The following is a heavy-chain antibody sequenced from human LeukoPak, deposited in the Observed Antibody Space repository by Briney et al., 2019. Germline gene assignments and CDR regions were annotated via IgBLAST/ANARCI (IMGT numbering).Heavy chain of an antibody. CDR2: INPNSGGT. J-gene: IGHJ2*01. CDR3: AREREGAYCGGDCYPHWYFDL. Sequence: ASVKVSCKASGYTFTGYYMHWVRQAPGQGLEWMGWINPNSGGTNYAQKFQGRVTMTRDTSISTAYMELSRLRSEDTAVYYCAREREGAYCGGDCYPHWYFDLWGRGTLVTVSS. V-gene: IGHV1-2*02. CDR1: GYTFTGYY. D-gene: IGHD2-21*02.